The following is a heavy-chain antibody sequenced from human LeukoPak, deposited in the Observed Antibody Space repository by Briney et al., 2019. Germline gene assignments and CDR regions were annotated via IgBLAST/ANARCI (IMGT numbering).Heavy chain of an antibody. J-gene: IGHJ4*02. CDR3: AREDVGGNNRPKGYYDY. CDR1: RGSISRYD. CDR2: IYGRGST. D-gene: IGHD3-16*02. Sequence: SETLSLTCTVSRGSISRYDWSWVAQPPGKGLEWIGYIYGRGSTNYNPSLKSRVTVSVDTSKNQFSLHLNSVTAADTAVYYCAREDVGGNNRPKGYYDYWGQGTLVTVSS. V-gene: IGHV4-59*01.